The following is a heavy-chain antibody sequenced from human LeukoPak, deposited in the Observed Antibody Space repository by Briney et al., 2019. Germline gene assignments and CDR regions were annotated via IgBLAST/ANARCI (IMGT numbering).Heavy chain of an antibody. D-gene: IGHD3-10*01. CDR2: IYTSGGT. V-gene: IGHV3-53*01. Sequence: GGSLRLSCAGSGFTVSGSYLSWVRQPPGKGLEWVSIIYTSGGTYYADSVKGRFTISRDNSKNTLYLQMNSLRAEDTAVYYCAGGGGNTRFDYWGQGTLVTVSS. CDR3: AGGGGNTRFDY. J-gene: IGHJ4*02. CDR1: GFTVSGSY.